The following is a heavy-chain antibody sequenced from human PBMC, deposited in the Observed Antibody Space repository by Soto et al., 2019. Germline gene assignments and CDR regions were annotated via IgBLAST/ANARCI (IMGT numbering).Heavy chain of an antibody. J-gene: IGHJ4*02. CDR1: GFTFSSYE. D-gene: IGHD3-10*01. CDR2: ISSSGNTI. CDR3: ATYRSESSIGY. Sequence: TGGSLRLSCAASGFTFSSYEMNWVRQAPGKGLEWVSYISSSGNTIYYADSVKGRFTIARDNAKNSLYLQMNSLRAEDTAVYYCATYRSESSIGYWGPGTLVTVSS. V-gene: IGHV3-48*03.